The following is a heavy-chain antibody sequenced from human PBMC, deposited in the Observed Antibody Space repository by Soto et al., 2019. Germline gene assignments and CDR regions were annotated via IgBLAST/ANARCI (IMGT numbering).Heavy chain of an antibody. J-gene: IGHJ6*02. V-gene: IGHV6-1*01. CDR2: TYYRSKWYN. D-gene: IGHD6-13*01. CDR1: GDSVSSNSAA. Sequence: PSQTLSLTCAISGDSVSSNSAAWNWIRQSPSRGLEWLGRTYYRSKWYNDYAVSVKSRITINPDTSKNQFSPQLNSMTPEDTAVYYCARVPGSRATYYYYYGMDVWGQGTTVTVSS. CDR3: ARVPGSRATYYYYYGMDV.